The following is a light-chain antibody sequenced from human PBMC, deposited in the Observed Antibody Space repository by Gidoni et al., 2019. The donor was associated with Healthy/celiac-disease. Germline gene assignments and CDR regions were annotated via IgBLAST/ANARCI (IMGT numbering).Light chain of an antibody. Sequence: SYELTQPLSVSVALGKTARITCGGNNIGSKNVHWYQQKPGQAPVLVIYRDSNRPSGIPERFSGSNSGNTATLTISRAQAGDEADYYCQVWDSSTVVFGGGTKLTVL. CDR3: QVWDSSTVV. CDR2: RDS. J-gene: IGLJ2*01. V-gene: IGLV3-9*01. CDR1: NIGSKN.